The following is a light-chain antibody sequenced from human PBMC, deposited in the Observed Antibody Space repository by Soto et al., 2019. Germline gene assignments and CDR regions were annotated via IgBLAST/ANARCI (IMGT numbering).Light chain of an antibody. CDR1: QSISSW. V-gene: IGKV1-5*03. CDR3: QQYNSYWYT. CDR2: KAS. J-gene: IGKJ2*01. Sequence: DIQMTQSPSTLSASVGDRVTISCRASQSISSWLAWYQQKPGKAPKVLIYKASTLQIGVPSRFSGSGSGTEFTLTISSVQPDDFATYYCQQYNSYWYTFGQGTKLEIK.